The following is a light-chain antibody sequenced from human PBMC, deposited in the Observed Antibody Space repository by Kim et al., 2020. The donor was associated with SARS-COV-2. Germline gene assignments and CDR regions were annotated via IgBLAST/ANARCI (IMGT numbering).Light chain of an antibody. J-gene: IGLJ3*02. V-gene: IGLV6-57*03. CDR2: EDH. CDR1: SGSIASSY. CDR3: QSYDNTNWV. Sequence: GKAVTISCTRSSGSIASSYVQWFQQRPASAPTTVIYEDHHRPSGVPDRFSGSTDRSSNSASLTISGLEFEDEADYYCQSYDNTNWVLGGGTKLTVL.